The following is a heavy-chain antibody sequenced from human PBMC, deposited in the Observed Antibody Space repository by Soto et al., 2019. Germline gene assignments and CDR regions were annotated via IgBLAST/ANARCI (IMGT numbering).Heavy chain of an antibody. D-gene: IGHD5-18*01. Sequence: SETLSLTCAVYGGSFSSYHWSWIRQPPGKGLEWIGEINVIGSTNYNPSLKSQVTISVDTPKNQFSLKLTSMTAADTAVYYCARGYDTALATIFWGQGSLVTVSS. V-gene: IGHV4-34*01. CDR2: INVIGST. CDR3: ARGYDTALATIF. CDR1: GGSFSSYH. J-gene: IGHJ4*02.